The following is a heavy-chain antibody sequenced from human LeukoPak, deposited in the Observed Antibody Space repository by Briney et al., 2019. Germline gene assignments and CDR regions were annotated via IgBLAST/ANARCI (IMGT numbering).Heavy chain of an antibody. J-gene: IGHJ4*02. CDR1: GFTFSSYS. V-gene: IGHV3-30-3*02. Sequence: GGSLRLSCAASGFTFSSYSMHWVRQAPGQGLEWVALISSDGGYKYYAGSVEGRFTISRDTSENTLYLQMDSLRAEDTAMYYCAKLAAAGTRPFDYWGQGTLVTVSS. D-gene: IGHD6-13*01. CDR3: AKLAAAGTRPFDY. CDR2: ISSDGGYK.